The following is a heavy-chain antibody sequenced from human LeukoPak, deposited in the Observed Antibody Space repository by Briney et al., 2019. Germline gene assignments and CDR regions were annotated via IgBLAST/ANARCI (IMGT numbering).Heavy chain of an antibody. Sequence: SVKVSCKASGGTFNNYAINWVRQAPGQGLEWMGGIIPIFGSSIYAQKFQGRVTMTEDTSTDTAYMELSSLRSEDTAVYYCATFFRDSSGYYLNFDYWGQGTLVTVSS. V-gene: IGHV1-69*06. CDR3: ATFFRDSSGYYLNFDY. CDR2: IIPIFGSS. D-gene: IGHD3-22*01. J-gene: IGHJ4*02. CDR1: GGTFNNYA.